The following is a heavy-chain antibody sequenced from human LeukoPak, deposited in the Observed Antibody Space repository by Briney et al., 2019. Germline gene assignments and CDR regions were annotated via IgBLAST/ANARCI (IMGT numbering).Heavy chain of an antibody. D-gene: IGHD6-13*01. V-gene: IGHV3-7*01. J-gene: IGHJ4*02. CDR3: ARVGYGVAAGDY. CDR1: GFTFSSYA. Sequence: GGSLRLSCAASGFTFSSYAMSWVRQAPGKGLEWVANIKQDGSEKYYVDSVKGRFTISRDNAKNSLYLQMNSLRAEDTAVYYCARVGYGVAAGDYWGQGTLVTVSS. CDR2: IKQDGSEK.